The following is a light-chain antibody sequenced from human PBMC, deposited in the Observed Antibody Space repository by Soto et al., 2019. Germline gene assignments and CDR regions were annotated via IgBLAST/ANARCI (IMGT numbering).Light chain of an antibody. V-gene: IGLV1-44*01. Sequence: QSVLTQPPSASGTPGQRVTISCSGSSSNIGSNTVNWYQQLPGTAPKLLIYSNNERPSGVPDRFSGSKSGTSASLAISGLQSEDEADFSCAAWDDSLTAYVIRTGTNLTVL. CDR1: SSNIGSNT. CDR3: AAWDDSLTAYV. J-gene: IGLJ1*01. CDR2: SNN.